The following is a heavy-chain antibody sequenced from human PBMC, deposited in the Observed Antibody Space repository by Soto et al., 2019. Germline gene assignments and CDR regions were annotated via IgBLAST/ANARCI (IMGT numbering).Heavy chain of an antibody. D-gene: IGHD6-13*01. CDR1: GFTFSSYA. CDR3: AGGVAAAGGVDY. CDR2: ISGSGGST. V-gene: IGHV3-23*01. Sequence: GGSLRLSCAASGFTFSSYAMSWVRQAPGKGLEWVSAISGSGGSTYYADSVKGRFTISRDNSKNTLYLQMNSLRAEDTAVYYWAGGVAAAGGVDYWSQGTLVTVSS. J-gene: IGHJ4*02.